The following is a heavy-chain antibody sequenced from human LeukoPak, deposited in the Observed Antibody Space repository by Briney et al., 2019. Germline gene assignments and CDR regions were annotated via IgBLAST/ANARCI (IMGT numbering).Heavy chain of an antibody. J-gene: IGHJ5*02. V-gene: IGHV1-3*01. CDR3: ARDGECRSSVNWFDP. CDR1: GYTFSSYA. D-gene: IGHD6-13*01. Sequence: ASVKVSCRASGYTFSSYAMHWVRQAPGQRLEWMGWINAGNGNTKYSQKFQGRVTITRDTSASTAYMDLSSLRSEDTAVYYCARDGECRSSVNWFDPWGQGTLVTVSS. CDR2: INAGNGNT.